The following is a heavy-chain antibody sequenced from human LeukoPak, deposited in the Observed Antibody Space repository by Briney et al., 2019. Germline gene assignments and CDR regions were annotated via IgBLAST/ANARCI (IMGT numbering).Heavy chain of an antibody. CDR1: GGSIMTYY. J-gene: IGHJ6*02. V-gene: IGHV4-59*01. CDR3: ARATNVDYFYYYGLDV. D-gene: IGHD1-14*01. Sequence: SETLSLTCTVSGGSIMTYYWSWIRQPPGKRLEWIGYIYDSGITYYNPSLQSRVTLSIDTSKNEFSLNLTSVTAADTAMHYCARATNVDYFYYYGLDVWGRGTTVTVSS. CDR2: IYDSGIT.